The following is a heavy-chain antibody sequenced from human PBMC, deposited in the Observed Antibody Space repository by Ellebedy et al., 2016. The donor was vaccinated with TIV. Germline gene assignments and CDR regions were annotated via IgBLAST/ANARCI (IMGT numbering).Heavy chain of an antibody. Sequence: MPSETLSLTCTVSGYSISSGYYWVWIRQPPGKGLEWIGSIYYSGSIYYNPSLKSRVTISVDTTENHFSLKLSSVTAADTAVYYCARDAMSYRFHPWGQGTLVTVSS. CDR2: IYYSGSI. D-gene: IGHD5/OR15-5a*01. CDR3: ARDAMSYRFHP. J-gene: IGHJ5*02. V-gene: IGHV4-38-2*02. CDR1: GYSISSGYY.